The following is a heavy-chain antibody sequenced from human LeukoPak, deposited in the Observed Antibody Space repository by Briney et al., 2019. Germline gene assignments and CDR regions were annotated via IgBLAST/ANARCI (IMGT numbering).Heavy chain of an antibody. V-gene: IGHV3-48*03. CDR2: ISSSGTTI. CDR3: ARMMGGGYMNV. CDR1: GFTFSSYE. J-gene: IGHJ6*03. D-gene: IGHD3-16*01. Sequence: GGSLRLSCVASGFTFSSYEMNWVRQAPGKGLEWVSYISSSGTTIYYADSVEGRFTISRDNPKNSLYLQMNSLRAEDAAVYYCARMMGGGYMNVWGKGTTVTVSS.